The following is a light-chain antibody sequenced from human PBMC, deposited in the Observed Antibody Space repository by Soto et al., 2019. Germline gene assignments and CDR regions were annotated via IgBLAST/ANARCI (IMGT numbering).Light chain of an antibody. Sequence: QSVLPRPPAASGTPGQRVTISCFGSSPNIGSQFVYWYQQLPGAAPKLLIYKTNQRPPGVPDRFSGSKSGASASLAISGLRTEDEADYYCASWDDSLRWVFGGGTKVTVL. V-gene: IGLV1-47*01. CDR2: KTN. CDR3: ASWDDSLRWV. CDR1: SPNIGSQF. J-gene: IGLJ3*02.